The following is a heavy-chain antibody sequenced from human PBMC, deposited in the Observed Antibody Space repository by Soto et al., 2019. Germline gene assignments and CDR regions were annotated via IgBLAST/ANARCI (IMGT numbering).Heavy chain of an antibody. CDR2: ISAYNGNT. J-gene: IGHJ6*02. V-gene: IGHV1-18*01. Sequence: GASVKVSCKASGYTFTSYGISWVRQAPGQGLEWMGWISAYNGNTNYAQKLQGRVTMTTDTSTSTAYMELRSLRSDDTAVYYCARDAPTVTTQTRGYYYGMDVWGQGTTVTVSS. D-gene: IGHD4-4*01. CDR1: GYTFTSYG. CDR3: ARDAPTVTTQTRGYYYGMDV.